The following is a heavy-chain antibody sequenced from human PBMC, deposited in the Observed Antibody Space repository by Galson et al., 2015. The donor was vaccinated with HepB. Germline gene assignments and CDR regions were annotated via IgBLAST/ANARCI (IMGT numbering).Heavy chain of an antibody. CDR2: IWYDGSNK. Sequence: SLRLSCAASGFTFSSYGMHWVRQAPGKGLEWVAVIWYDGSNKYYADSVKGRFTISRDNSKNTLYLQMNSLRAEDTAVYYCAKEAGTSLEPYYFDYWGQGTLVTVSS. V-gene: IGHV3-33*06. CDR1: GFTFSSYG. D-gene: IGHD6-19*01. CDR3: AKEAGTSLEPYYFDY. J-gene: IGHJ4*02.